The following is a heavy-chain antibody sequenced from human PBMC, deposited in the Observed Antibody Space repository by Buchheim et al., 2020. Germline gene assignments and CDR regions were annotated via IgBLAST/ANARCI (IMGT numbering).Heavy chain of an antibody. V-gene: IGHV4-30-4*07. CDR2: IYYSGRT. Sequence: QVQLQESGPGLVKPSQTLSLTCAVSGGSITSSGYSWSWIRQPPGKGLEWISYIYYSGRTDFNPSLRIRVTISIEMSKNQFSLKLSSVTAADTAVYYCAREAAAVAGGMDVWGQGTT. J-gene: IGHJ6*02. CDR1: GGSITSSGYS. D-gene: IGHD6-13*01. CDR3: AREAAAVAGGMDV.